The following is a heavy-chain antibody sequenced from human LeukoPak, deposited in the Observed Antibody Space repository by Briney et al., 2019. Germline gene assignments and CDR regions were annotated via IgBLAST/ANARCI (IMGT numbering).Heavy chain of an antibody. CDR2: ITSSSSYI. J-gene: IGHJ6*03. V-gene: IGHV3-21*01. CDR3: ARDGPMVRGVIKYYYMDV. D-gene: IGHD3-10*01. Sequence: GGSLRLSCAASGFTFSDYNMNWVRQAPGKGLEWVSSITSSSSYIYYADSVKGRFTISRDNAKNSLYLQMNSLRAEDTAVYYCARDGPMVRGVIKYYYMDVWGKGTTVTVSS. CDR1: GFTFSDYN.